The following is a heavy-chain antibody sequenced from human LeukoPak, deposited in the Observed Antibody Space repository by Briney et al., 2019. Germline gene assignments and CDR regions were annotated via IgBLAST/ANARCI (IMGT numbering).Heavy chain of an antibody. V-gene: IGHV3-23*01. Sequence: PGGSLRLSCAASGFTFSSYAMSWVRQAPGKGLEWVSAISGSGGSTYYADSVKGRFTISRDNSKNKLFLQMNSLRAEDTAVYYCAKGPYDLWTRGFDYWGQGTLVTVSS. CDR1: GFTFSSYA. D-gene: IGHD3-3*01. CDR2: ISGSGGST. J-gene: IGHJ4*02. CDR3: AKGPYDLWTRGFDY.